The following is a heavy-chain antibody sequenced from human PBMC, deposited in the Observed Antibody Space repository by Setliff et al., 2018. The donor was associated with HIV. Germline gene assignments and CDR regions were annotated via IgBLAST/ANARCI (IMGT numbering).Heavy chain of an antibody. CDR2: IIPILGVP. CDR1: GGPFTSSS. D-gene: IGHD3-22*01. V-gene: IGHV1-69*02. Sequence: SVKVSCKASGGPFTSSSIGWVRQAPGQGLEWMGRIIPILGVPRYAQKFQGRVTITADKSTSTSYMHLSSLRAEDTAVYFCARGGDYDSSGYYVTWGQGSQVTVSS. CDR3: ARGGDYDSSGYYVT. J-gene: IGHJ4*02.